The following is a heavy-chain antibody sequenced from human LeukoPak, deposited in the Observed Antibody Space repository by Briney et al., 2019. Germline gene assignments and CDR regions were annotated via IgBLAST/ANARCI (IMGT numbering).Heavy chain of an antibody. CDR1: GFTFSSYS. J-gene: IGHJ5*02. D-gene: IGHD3-16*01. CDR2: ISSSSSYI. CDR3: AREISESLWGLPNWFDP. Sequence: GGSLRLSCAASGFTFSSYSMNWVRQAPGKGLEWVSSISSSSSYIYYADSVKGRFTISRDNAKNSLYLQMNSLRAEDTAVYYCAREISESLWGLPNWFDPWGQGTLVTVSS. V-gene: IGHV3-21*04.